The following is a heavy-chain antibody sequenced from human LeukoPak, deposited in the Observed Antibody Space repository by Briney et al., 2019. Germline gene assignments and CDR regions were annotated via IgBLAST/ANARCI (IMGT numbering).Heavy chain of an antibody. CDR1: GDSINNYY. J-gene: IGHJ4*02. D-gene: IGHD2-8*01. V-gene: IGHV4-59*08. Sequence: ETLSLTCSVSGDSINNYYWNWIRQPPGKELEWIGYTHYTGNTKSNPSLKSRVTTSVDTSKSQFSLKLSSVTAADTAVYYCAKWSSTLKAFDFWGQGILVIVSS. CDR3: AKWSSTLKAFDF. CDR2: THYTGNT.